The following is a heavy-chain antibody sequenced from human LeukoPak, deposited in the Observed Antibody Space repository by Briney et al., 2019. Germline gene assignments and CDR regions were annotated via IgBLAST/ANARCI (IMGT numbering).Heavy chain of an antibody. J-gene: IGHJ4*02. D-gene: IGHD4-17*01. CDR3: ARQLYGSDY. V-gene: IGHV4-34*01. CDR2: VNHSGYT. CDR1: GVSFSTYY. Sequence: SETLSLTCDVSGVSFSTYYWSWIRQSPEKGLEWIGEVNHSGYTNYNPSLKGRVTISVDTSKNQLSLKLSSVTAADTAVYYCARQLYGSDYWGQGTLVTVPS.